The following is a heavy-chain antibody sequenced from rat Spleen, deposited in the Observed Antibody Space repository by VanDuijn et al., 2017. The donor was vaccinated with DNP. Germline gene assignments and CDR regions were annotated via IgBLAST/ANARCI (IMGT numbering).Heavy chain of an antibody. Sequence: EVQLVESGGGLVQPGRSLKLSCAASGFTFSNYYMACVSQAQKKGLEWVAASSPSGSRTYYADSVKGRFTISRDDAKSTLYLQLDSLRSEDTATYYCATGVYGGYEDWFAYWGQGTLVTVSS. D-gene: IGHD1-11*01. V-gene: IGHV5S10*01. CDR2: SSPSGSRT. CDR3: ATGVYGGYEDWFAY. CDR1: GFTFSNYY. J-gene: IGHJ3*01.